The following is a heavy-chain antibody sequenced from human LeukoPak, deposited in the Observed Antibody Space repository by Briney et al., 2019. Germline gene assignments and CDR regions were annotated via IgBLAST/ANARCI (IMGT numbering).Heavy chain of an antibody. CDR2: FDPEDGET. CDR1: GYTLTELS. J-gene: IGHJ5*02. D-gene: IGHD3-3*01. CDR3: ARAPFHYDFWSGYLSWFDP. Sequence: ASVKVSCKVSGYTLTELSMHWVRQAPGKGLEWMGGFDPEDGETIYAQKFQGRVTMTEDTSTDTAYMELSSLRSEDTAVYYCARAPFHYDFWSGYLSWFDPWGQGTLVTVSS. V-gene: IGHV1-24*01.